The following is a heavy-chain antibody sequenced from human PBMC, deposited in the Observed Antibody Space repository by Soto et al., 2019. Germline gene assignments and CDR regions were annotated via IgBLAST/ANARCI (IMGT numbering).Heavy chain of an antibody. CDR2: IIPIFGTA. CDR1: GGTFSSYA. CDR3: AGDYQGYYDWFDP. V-gene: IGHV1-69*13. Sequence: SVKVSCKASGGTFSSYAISWVRQAPGQGLEWMGGIIPIFGTANYAQKFQGRVTITADESTSTAYMELSSLRSEDTAVYYCAGDYQGYYDWFDPWGQGTLVTVSS. J-gene: IGHJ5*02. D-gene: IGHD3-3*01.